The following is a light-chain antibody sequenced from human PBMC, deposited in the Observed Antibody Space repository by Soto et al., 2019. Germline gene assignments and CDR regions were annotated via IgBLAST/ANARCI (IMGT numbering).Light chain of an antibody. J-gene: IGKJ4*01. CDR1: QSVSSN. CDR2: GAS. CDR3: HQRSSWPLS. V-gene: IGKV3-15*01. Sequence: ERLMTQSPATLSVSPGERATLSFRASQSVSSNLAWYQQKPGQAPRLLIYGASTRATGIPARFSGSGSGTDFTLTISSLEPEDFAVYYCHQRSSWPLSFGGGTKVDIK.